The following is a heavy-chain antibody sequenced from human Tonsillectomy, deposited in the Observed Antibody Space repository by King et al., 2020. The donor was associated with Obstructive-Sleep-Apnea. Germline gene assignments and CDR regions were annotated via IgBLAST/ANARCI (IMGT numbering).Heavy chain of an antibody. Sequence: VQLVESGGGLVQPGGSLRLSCAASGFTFSNYAMSWVRQAPGKGLEWVSSVSGTAGTAYYADSVKGRFTISRDNSKNTLYLQMNILKVADTAVYYCAKADRSGWYTGGYWGQGTLVTVSS. CDR3: AKADRSGWYTGGY. D-gene: IGHD6-19*01. V-gene: IGHV3-23*04. CDR1: GFTFSNYA. J-gene: IGHJ4*02. CDR2: VSGTAGTA.